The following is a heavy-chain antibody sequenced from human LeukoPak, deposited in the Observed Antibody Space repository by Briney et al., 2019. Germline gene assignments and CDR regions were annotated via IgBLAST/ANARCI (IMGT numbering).Heavy chain of an antibody. CDR1: GFRFIDYY. CDR2: IDPMNGGT. V-gene: IGHV1-2*02. CDR3: ARHLSGEPDWYVDF. D-gene: IGHD7-27*01. Sequence: ASVKVSCKPSGFRFIDYYLHWVRQAPGQGLEWMGWIDPMNGGTDYAEKFRGRVTMTRDTSISTAYMELNMLGSDDTAMYFCARHLSGEPDWYVDFWGRGTLVTVSS. J-gene: IGHJ2*01.